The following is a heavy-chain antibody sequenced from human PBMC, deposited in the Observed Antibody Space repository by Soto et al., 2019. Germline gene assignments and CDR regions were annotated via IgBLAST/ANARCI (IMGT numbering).Heavy chain of an antibody. J-gene: IGHJ6*02. Sequence: QVQLVQSGAEVKKPGASVKVSCKASGYTFTSYYMHWVRQAPGQGLEWMGIINPSGGSTSYAQKFQGRGTMTRDTSTSTVYMELSSLRSEDTAVYYWAGGGRPYYYYYYGMDVWGQGTTVTVSS. V-gene: IGHV1-46*01. CDR1: GYTFTSYY. D-gene: IGHD3-16*01. CDR3: AGGGRPYYYYYYGMDV. CDR2: INPSGGST.